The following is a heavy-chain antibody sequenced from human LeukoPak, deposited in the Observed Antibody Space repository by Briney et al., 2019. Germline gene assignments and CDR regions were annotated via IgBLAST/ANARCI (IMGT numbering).Heavy chain of an antibody. Sequence: SETLSLTCTVSGGSISSSSYYWGWIPQPPGKGLEWIGSIYYSGSTYYNPSLKSRVTISVDTSKNQFSLKLSSVTAADTAVYFCARHRGDYNYDSTGYWSYWGQGTLVTVSS. V-gene: IGHV4-39*01. J-gene: IGHJ4*02. CDR1: GGSISSSSYY. CDR2: IYYSGST. CDR3: ARHRGDYNYDSTGYWSY. D-gene: IGHD3-22*01.